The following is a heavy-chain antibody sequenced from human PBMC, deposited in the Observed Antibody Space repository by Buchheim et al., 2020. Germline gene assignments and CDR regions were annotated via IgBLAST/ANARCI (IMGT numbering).Heavy chain of an antibody. CDR1: GGSISSSSYY. CDR2: IYYSGST. Sequence: QLQLQESGPGLVKPSETLSLTCTVSGGSISSSSYYWGWIRQPPGKGLEWIGSIYYSGSTYYNPSLKSRVTISVDTSKNQFSLKLSSVTAADTAVYYCARDLRRYYDFWHDGMDVWGQGTT. D-gene: IGHD3-3*01. J-gene: IGHJ6*02. V-gene: IGHV4-39*02. CDR3: ARDLRRYYDFWHDGMDV.